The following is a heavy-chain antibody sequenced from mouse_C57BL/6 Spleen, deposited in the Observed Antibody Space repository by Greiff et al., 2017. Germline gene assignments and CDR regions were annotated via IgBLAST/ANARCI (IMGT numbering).Heavy chain of an antibody. V-gene: IGHV1-52*01. CDR2: IDPSDSET. Sequence: QVHVKQPGAELVRPGSSVKLSCKASGYTFTSYWMHWVKQRPIQGLEWIGNIDPSDSETHYNQKFKDKATLTVDKSSSTAYMQLSSLTSEDSAVYYCARGDDPAWFAYWGQGTLVTVSA. CDR3: ARGDDPAWFAY. CDR1: GYTFTSYW. D-gene: IGHD2-3*01. J-gene: IGHJ3*01.